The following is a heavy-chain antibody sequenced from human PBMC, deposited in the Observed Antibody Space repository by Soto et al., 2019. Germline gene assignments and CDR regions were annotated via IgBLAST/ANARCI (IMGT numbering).Heavy chain of an antibody. D-gene: IGHD2-21*02. CDR1: GGTLARSHW. J-gene: IGHJ5*02. Sequence: SENLSLPCGVSGGTLARSHWWGWVRQSPGGGLEWIGNVYHTGDTNLNPSLQSRVTISVDKSNNQFSLRLNSLTAADTAVYFCAREIVTAGGNNYFDPWGPGTLVTVSS. CDR2: VYHTGDT. CDR3: AREIVTAGGNNYFDP. V-gene: IGHV4-4*02.